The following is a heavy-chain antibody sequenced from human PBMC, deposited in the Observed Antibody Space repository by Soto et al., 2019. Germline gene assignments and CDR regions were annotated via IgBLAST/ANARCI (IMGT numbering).Heavy chain of an antibody. J-gene: IGHJ6*02. CDR1: GYSFTDYH. CDR3: ARGDSTDCSNGVCSFFYNHDMDV. V-gene: IGHV1-2*04. D-gene: IGHD2-8*01. Sequence: QVQLVQSGAEVKKPGASVKVSCKASGYSFTDYHIHWVRQAPGQGLEWLGRINPKSGGTSTAQKFQGWVIITTDTSISTASMELTRLTSDDTAIYYCARGDSTDCSNGVCSFFYNHDMDVWGQGTTVTVSS. CDR2: INPKSGGT.